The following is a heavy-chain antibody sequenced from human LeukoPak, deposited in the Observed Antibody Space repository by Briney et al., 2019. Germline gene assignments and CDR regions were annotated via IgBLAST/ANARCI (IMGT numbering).Heavy chain of an antibody. CDR1: GYTFTTYW. J-gene: IGHJ4*02. D-gene: IGHD6-19*01. CDR2: IYPGDSDT. CDR3: ARRVLSSGWYVIRPVTHFDY. V-gene: IGHV5-51*01. Sequence: GESLKISCKGSGYTFTTYWIDWVRQMPGKGLEWMGIIYPGDSDTRYSPSFQGQVTISADKSISTAYLQWSSLKASDTAMYYCARRVLSSGWYVIRPVTHFDYWGQGTLVTVSS.